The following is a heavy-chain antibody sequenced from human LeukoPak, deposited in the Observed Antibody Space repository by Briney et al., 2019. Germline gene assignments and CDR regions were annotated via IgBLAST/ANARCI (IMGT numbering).Heavy chain of an antibody. Sequence: PGGSLRLSCAASGFTFSDYYMSWIRQAPGKGLEWVSYISTSGDTIYYADSVKGRFTISRDNAKNSLHLQMNSLRAEDTAVYYCARDLGQYYDTSDNWFDPWGQGTLVTVSS. D-gene: IGHD3-22*01. CDR2: ISTSGDTI. J-gene: IGHJ5*02. CDR3: ARDLGQYYDTSDNWFDP. CDR1: GFTFSDYY. V-gene: IGHV3-11*04.